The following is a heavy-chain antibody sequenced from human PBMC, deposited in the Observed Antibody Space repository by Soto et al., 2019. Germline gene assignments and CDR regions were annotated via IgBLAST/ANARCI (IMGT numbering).Heavy chain of an antibody. J-gene: IGHJ5*02. CDR3: ASAWGPRNPLDP. CDR2: FDPEDGET. D-gene: IGHD3-16*01. CDR1: GYTLTELS. V-gene: IGHV1-24*01. Sequence: ASVKVSCKVSGYTLTELSMHWVRQAPGKGLEWMGGFDPEDGETIYAQKFQGRVTMTEDTSTDTAYMELSSLRSEDTAVYYCASAWGPRNPLDPWGQGTLVTVSS.